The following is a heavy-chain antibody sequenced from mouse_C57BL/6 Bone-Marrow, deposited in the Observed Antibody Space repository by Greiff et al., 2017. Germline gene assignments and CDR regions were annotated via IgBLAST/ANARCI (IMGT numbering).Heavy chain of an antibody. CDR2: IYPGDGDT. D-gene: IGHD1-1*01. V-gene: IGHV1-82*01. CDR1: GYAFSSSW. CDR3: AFYSGSSYGFAD. Sequence: QVQLMESGPELVKPGASVKISCKASGYAFSSSWMTWVKQRPGKGLEWIGRIYPGDGDTNYNGKFKGKATLTADKSSTTAYMQLSSLTSEDSVVYICAFYSGSSYGFADGGQGTLVTVSA. J-gene: IGHJ3*01.